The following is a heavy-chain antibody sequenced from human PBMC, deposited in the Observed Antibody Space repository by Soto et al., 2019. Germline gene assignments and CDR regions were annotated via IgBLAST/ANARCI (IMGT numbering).Heavy chain of an antibody. D-gene: IGHD2-2*01. CDR3: ARQLPAALSDAYDF. V-gene: IGHV4-30-2*01. CDR2: IYYSGRT. Sequence: QLQLQESGSGLVKPSQTLSLTCAVSGGSINSGNYSWSWIRQPPGKGLEWIGYIYYSGRTYYNPSLXXXVXXSVDSSKNQFSLKLSSATVADTAVYYCARQLPAALSDAYDFWGRGTLVTVSS. J-gene: IGHJ3*01. CDR1: GGSINSGNYS.